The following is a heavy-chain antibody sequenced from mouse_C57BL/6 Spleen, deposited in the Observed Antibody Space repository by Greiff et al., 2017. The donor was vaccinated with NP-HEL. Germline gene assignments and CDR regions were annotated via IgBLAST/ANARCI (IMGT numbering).Heavy chain of an antibody. J-gene: IGHJ3*01. D-gene: IGHD1-1*01. CDR1: GYTFTSYT. Sequence: VKLQQSGAELARPGASVKMSCKASGYTFTSYTMHWVKQRPGQGLEWIGYINPSSGYTKYNQKFKDKATLTADKSSSTAYMQLSSLTSEDSAVYYCGSSLFAYWGQGTLVTVSA. CDR3: GSSLFAY. V-gene: IGHV1-4*01. CDR2: INPSSGYT.